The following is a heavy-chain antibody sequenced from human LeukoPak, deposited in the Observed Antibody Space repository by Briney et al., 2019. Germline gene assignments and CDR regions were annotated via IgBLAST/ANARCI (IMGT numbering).Heavy chain of an antibody. CDR1: GGTISSSSYY. J-gene: IGHJ5*01. CDR3: ARHTEWLPFYS. V-gene: IGHV4-39*01. Sequence: SETLSLTCTVSGGTISSSSYYWGWVRQPPGKGLEWIGSMYYSGSTYYNPSLKSRVTISVDTSNNQFSLKLSSVTAADTAVYYCARHTEWLPFYSWGQGTLVTVYS. D-gene: IGHD3-3*01. CDR2: MYYSGST.